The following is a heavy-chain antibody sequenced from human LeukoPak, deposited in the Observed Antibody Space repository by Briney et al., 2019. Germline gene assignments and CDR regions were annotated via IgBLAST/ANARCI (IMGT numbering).Heavy chain of an antibody. J-gene: IGHJ4*02. Sequence: ASVTVSCKASGYTFTSYYMHWVRQAPGQGLEWMGIINPSGGSTSYAQKFQGRVTMTRDMSTSTVYMELSSLRSEDTAVYYCARDTKGYDSSGYYSFDLDYWGQGTLVTVSS. D-gene: IGHD3-22*01. V-gene: IGHV1-46*01. CDR3: ARDTKGYDSSGYYSFDLDY. CDR1: GYTFTSYY. CDR2: INPSGGST.